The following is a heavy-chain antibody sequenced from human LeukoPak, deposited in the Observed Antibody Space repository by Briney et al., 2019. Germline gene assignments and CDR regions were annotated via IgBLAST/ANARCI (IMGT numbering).Heavy chain of an antibody. D-gene: IGHD6-6*01. Sequence: GGSLRLSCAASGFTFSSYSMNWVRQAPGKRLEWVSSISSSSSYIYYADSVKGRFTISRDNAKNSLYLQMNSLRAEDTAVYYCARSRYSSSSAYDYWGQGTLVTVSS. J-gene: IGHJ4*02. CDR3: ARSRYSSSSAYDY. CDR1: GFTFSSYS. V-gene: IGHV3-21*01. CDR2: ISSSSSYI.